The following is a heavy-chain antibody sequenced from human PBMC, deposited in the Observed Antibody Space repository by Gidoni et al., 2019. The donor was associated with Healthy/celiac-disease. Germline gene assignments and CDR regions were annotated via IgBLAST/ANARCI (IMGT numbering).Heavy chain of an antibody. V-gene: IGHV4-39*01. D-gene: IGHD3-22*01. Sequence: QLQLQESGPGLVKPSETLSLTCTVSGGSISSSSYYWGWIRQPPGKGLEWIGSIYYSGSTYYNPSLKSRVTISVDTSKNQFSLKLSSVTAADTAVYYCARAQGSPDHDSSGYYYAHWGQGTLVTVSS. J-gene: IGHJ4*02. CDR1: GGSISSSSYY. CDR2: IYYSGST. CDR3: ARAQGSPDHDSSGYYYAH.